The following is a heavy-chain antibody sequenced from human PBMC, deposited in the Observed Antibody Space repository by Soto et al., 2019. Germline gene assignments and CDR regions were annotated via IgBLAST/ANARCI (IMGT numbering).Heavy chain of an antibody. CDR2: IVPMFGTS. Sequence: QERLVQSGAEVRKPGSSVKVSCKVTGGTSTRYAINWVRQAPGQGLEWMGGIVPMFGTSKYAQKLQGRGTITADTSTNIADMELRSLRSEDTAVYYCNRGSEYDFWSGYLWGQGTLVSVSS. CDR1: GGTSTRYA. D-gene: IGHD3-3*01. J-gene: IGHJ4*02. V-gene: IGHV1-69*06. CDR3: NRGSEYDFWSGYL.